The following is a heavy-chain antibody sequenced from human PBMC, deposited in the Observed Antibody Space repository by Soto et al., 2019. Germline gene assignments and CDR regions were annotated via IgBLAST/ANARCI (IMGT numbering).Heavy chain of an antibody. V-gene: IGHV1-69*18. CDR1: GGTFNPYS. Sequence: QVQLVQSGAEVKKPGSSVKVSCKASGGTFNPYSFGWLRQAPGQGLQWMGSIIPFIGAPNYAQNFQDRVTITADESTTTAYMELSGLKSEDTAVYFCARGGDSSSLRAFYSYGFDVWGQGTSVTVSS. CDR2: IIPFIGAP. CDR3: ARGGDSSSLRAFYSYGFDV. D-gene: IGHD6-6*01. J-gene: IGHJ6*02.